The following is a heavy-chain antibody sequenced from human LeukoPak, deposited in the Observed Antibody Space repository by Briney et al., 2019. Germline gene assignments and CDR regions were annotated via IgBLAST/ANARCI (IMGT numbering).Heavy chain of an antibody. J-gene: IGHJ6*03. CDR1: GFTFSSYW. D-gene: IGHD6-6*01. Sequence: GGSLRLSCAASGFTFSSYWMSWVRQAPGKGLEWVANIKQDGSEKYYVDSVKGRFTISRDNSKNSLYLQMNSLRAEDTALYYCAKDKGLVGDYYYYMDVWGQGTTVTVSS. V-gene: IGHV3-7*03. CDR2: IKQDGSEK. CDR3: AKDKGLVGDYYYYMDV.